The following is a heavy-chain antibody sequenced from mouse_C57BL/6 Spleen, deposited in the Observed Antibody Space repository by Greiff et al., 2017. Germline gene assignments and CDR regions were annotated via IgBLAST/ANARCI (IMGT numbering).Heavy chain of an antibody. J-gene: IGHJ2*01. D-gene: IGHD1-1*01. CDR3: AREDYGSSYVDWDEYYFDY. Sequence: VQLQQSGPELVKPGASVKISCKASGYSFTDYNMNWVKQSNGKSLEWIGVINPNYGTTSYNQKFKGKATLTVDQSSRTAYMQLNSLTSEDSAVYYCAREDYGSSYVDWDEYYFDYWGQGTTLTVSS. CDR1: GYSFTDYN. CDR2: INPNYGTT. V-gene: IGHV1-39*01.